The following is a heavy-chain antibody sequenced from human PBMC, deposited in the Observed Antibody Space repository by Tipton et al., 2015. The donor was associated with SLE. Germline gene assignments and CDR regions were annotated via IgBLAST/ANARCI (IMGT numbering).Heavy chain of an antibody. V-gene: IGHV4-30-2*02. Sequence: LRLSCVVSGGSISSDAYSWSWFRLPPGKGLEWIGNIYRSGATYYNPSLKSRVTISMDRSENHFSLRLTSVTAADAGVYYCAGAQLGAWRFDNWGQGTLVTVSS. CDR2: IYRSGAT. CDR1: GGSISSDAYS. CDR3: AGAQLGAWRFDN. J-gene: IGHJ4*02. D-gene: IGHD7-27*01.